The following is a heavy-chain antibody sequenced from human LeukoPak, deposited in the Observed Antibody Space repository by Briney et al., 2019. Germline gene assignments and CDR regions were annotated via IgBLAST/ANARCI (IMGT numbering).Heavy chain of an antibody. Sequence: QAGGSLRLSCAASGFTVSSNYMSWVRQAPGKGLEWVSVIYSGGATYYTDSVKGRFTISRDNSKNTLYLQMNSLRAEDTAVYYCARDPSAGSESWGQGTLVTVSS. D-gene: IGHD6-25*01. CDR3: ARDPSAGSES. CDR2: IYSGGAT. J-gene: IGHJ5*02. CDR1: GFTVSSNY. V-gene: IGHV3-53*01.